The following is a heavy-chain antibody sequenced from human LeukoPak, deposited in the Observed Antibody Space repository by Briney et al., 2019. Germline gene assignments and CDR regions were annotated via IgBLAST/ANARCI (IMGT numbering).Heavy chain of an antibody. V-gene: IGHV1-2*02. CDR3: ARSSFDDNVWGGSY. D-gene: IGHD3-16*01. CDR1: GYTFTGYH. Sequence: ASVKVSCKASGYTFTGYHIHWVRQAPGQGLEWLRWINPNSGGINYAQNFRGRITMTSDTSISTAYMELRRLTSDDTAVYYCARSSFDDNVWGGSYWGQGTLVTVSS. CDR2: INPNSGGI. J-gene: IGHJ4*02.